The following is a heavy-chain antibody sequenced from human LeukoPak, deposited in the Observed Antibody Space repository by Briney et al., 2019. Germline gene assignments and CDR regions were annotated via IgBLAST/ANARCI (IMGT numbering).Heavy chain of an antibody. CDR2: ISGSGGRT. V-gene: IGHV3-23*01. Sequence: GGSLRLSCAASGFIFSNYAIHWVRQAPGKGLEWVSAISGSGGRTFYTDSVKGRFSISRDNSKNTLYLQMNSLAAEDTAVYHCAKARGGYSTSWLFDSWGQGTLVSVSS. J-gene: IGHJ4*02. CDR3: AKARGGYSTSWLFDS. D-gene: IGHD6-13*01. CDR1: GFIFSNYA.